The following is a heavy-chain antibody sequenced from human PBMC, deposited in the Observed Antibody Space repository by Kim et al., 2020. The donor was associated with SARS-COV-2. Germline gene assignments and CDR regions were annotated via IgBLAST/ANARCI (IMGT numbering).Heavy chain of an antibody. V-gene: IGHV3-64D*09. J-gene: IGHJ3*02. CDR3: VKGKIASRPSDAFDI. Sequence: ESVKGRFTISRENTKNTLFLQMSSLRAEDTAVYYCVKGKIASRPSDAFDIWGQGTMVTVSS. D-gene: IGHD2-15*01.